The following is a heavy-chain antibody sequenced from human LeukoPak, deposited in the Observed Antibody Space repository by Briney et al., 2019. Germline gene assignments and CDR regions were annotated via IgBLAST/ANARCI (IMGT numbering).Heavy chain of an antibody. D-gene: IGHD3-9*01. CDR3: ARGGTYDILTGYYNLETDY. Sequence: SETLSLTCAVYGGSFSGYYWSWLRQPPGKGLEWIGEINHSGSTNYNPSLKSRVTISVDTSKNQFSLKLSSVTAADTAVYYCARGGTYDILTGYYNLETDYWGQGTLVTVSS. V-gene: IGHV4-34*01. CDR1: GGSFSGYY. CDR2: INHSGST. J-gene: IGHJ4*02.